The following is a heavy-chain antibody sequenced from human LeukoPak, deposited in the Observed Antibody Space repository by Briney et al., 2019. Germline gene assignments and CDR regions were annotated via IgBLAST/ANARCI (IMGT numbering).Heavy chain of an antibody. J-gene: IGHJ4*02. CDR2: ISWNIGSI. CDR3: AKDYGYSYGQGYFDY. CDR1: GFTFDDYA. V-gene: IGHV3-9*01. Sequence: GRSLRLSCAASGFTFDDYAMHWVRQAPGKGLEWVSGISWNIGSIGYADSVKGRFTISRDNAKNSLYLQMNILRAEEKAVYYCAKDYGYSYGQGYFDYWGQGTLVTVSS. D-gene: IGHD5-18*01.